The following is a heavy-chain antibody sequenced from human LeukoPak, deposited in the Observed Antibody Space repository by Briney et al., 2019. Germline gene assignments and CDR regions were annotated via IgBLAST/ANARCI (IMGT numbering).Heavy chain of an antibody. CDR1: GFTFSSYA. CDR2: ISYDGSNK. V-gene: IGHV3-30*01. CDR3: ARDSGEAAFDI. J-gene: IGHJ3*02. Sequence: GRSLRLSCAASGFTFSSYAMHWVRQAPGKGLEWVAVISYDGSNKYCADSVKGRFTISRDNSKNTLYLQMNSLRAEDTAVYYCARDSGEAAFDIWGQGTMVTVSS.